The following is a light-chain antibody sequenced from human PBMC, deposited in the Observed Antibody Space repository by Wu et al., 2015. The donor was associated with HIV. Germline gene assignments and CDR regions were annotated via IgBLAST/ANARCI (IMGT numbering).Light chain of an antibody. CDR3: QQYGSSPFT. CDR2: GAS. Sequence: EIVLTQSPGTLSLSPGERATLSCRASQSVNSRYLAWYQQKPGQAPRLLIYGASSRATGIPGRFSGSGSGTDFTLTISRLEPEDFAVYYCQQYGSSPFTFGPGTKVDIK. J-gene: IGKJ3*01. V-gene: IGKV3-20*01. CDR1: QSVNSRY.